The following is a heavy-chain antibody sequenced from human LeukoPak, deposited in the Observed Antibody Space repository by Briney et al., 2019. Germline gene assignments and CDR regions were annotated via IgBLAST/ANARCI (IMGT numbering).Heavy chain of an antibody. CDR2: ISYSGMTI. V-gene: IGHV3-11*01. CDR3: ARGRTGHHSYYYYYMDV. J-gene: IGHJ6*03. CDR1: GFTFSDDY. D-gene: IGHD3/OR15-3a*01. Sequence: GGTLRLSCAASGFTFSDDYMTWVRHAPGKGGEGMSYISYSGMTIYYADSVKGRFTISRDNAKNSLQLQMNSLRAEDTAVYYCARGRTGHHSYYYYYMDVWGKGTTVTVSS.